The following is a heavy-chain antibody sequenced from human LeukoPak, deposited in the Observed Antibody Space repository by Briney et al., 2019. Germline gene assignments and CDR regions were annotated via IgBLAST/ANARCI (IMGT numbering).Heavy chain of an antibody. V-gene: IGHV4-59*01. CDR3: ASKSTDHGELRFDY. CDR1: GDSTNTFF. Sequence: SETLSLTCTISGDSTNTFFWSWIRQPPGKGLEWIGYIYYTGTTNYNPSLKSRVTISVDTSKNQFSLKVNSVTAADTGVYYCASKSTDHGELRFDYWGQGALVTVSS. D-gene: IGHD4-17*01. CDR2: IYYTGTT. J-gene: IGHJ4*02.